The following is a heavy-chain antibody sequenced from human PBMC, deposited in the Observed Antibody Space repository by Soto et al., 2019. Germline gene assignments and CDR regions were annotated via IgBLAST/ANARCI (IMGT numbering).Heavy chain of an antibody. D-gene: IGHD3-22*01. J-gene: IGHJ3*02. CDR3: VLVVIPKYTFDI. CDR1: GFTITSSA. Sequence: GASVKVSCKASGFTITSSAVQWVRQDRGQRLEWIGWIVVGSGNTNYAQKFQERVTITRDMSTSTAYMELNSLKTEDTAVYYCVLVVIPKYTFDIWGQGTMVTVSS. V-gene: IGHV1-58*01. CDR2: IVVGSGNT.